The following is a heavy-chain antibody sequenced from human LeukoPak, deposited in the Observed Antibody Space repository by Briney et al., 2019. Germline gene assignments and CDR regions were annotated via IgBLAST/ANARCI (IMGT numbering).Heavy chain of an antibody. Sequence: SETLSLTCTVSGGSISSYYWSWIRQPPGKGMEWIGYIYYSGSTNYNPSLKSRVTISVDTSKNQFSLKLSSVTAADTAAYYCSRLVYSYGYYFDYWGQGTLVTVSS. V-gene: IGHV4-59*01. J-gene: IGHJ4*02. CDR3: SRLVYSYGYYFDY. CDR2: IYYSGST. D-gene: IGHD5-18*01. CDR1: GGSISSYY.